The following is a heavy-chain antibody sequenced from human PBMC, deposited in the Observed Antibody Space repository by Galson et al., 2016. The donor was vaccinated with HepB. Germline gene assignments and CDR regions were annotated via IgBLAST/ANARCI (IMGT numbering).Heavy chain of an antibody. CDR3: ARGPILVEFGHYFDY. D-gene: IGHD2-21*01. J-gene: IGHJ4*02. CDR1: GFSFTHYS. CDR2: ITSTGKCI. Sequence: SLRLSCAASGFSFTHYSMSWVRQAPGKGLQWVSAITSTGKCIYYADSVKGRFAASRDSCSSSLFLQLASLRDEDTAIYYCARGPILVEFGHYFDYWGQGDLVTVSS. V-gene: IGHV3-21*06.